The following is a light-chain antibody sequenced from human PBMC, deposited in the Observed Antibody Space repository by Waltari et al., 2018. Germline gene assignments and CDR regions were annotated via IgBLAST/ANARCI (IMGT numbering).Light chain of an antibody. CDR1: QGVGSGY. Sequence: CMASQGVGSGYFAWYQQKPGQGPRLLIYGASSRATGIPDRFSGSGSGTDFTLTISRLEPEDFAVYYCQQYGSSPWTFGQGTKVEIK. V-gene: IGKV3-20*01. CDR3: QQYGSSPWT. J-gene: IGKJ1*01. CDR2: GAS.